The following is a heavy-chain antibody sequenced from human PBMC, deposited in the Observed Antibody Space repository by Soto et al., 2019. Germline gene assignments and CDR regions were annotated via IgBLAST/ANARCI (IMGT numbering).Heavy chain of an antibody. CDR2: ISYDGSNK. CDR1: GFTFSSYG. V-gene: IGHV3-30*18. Sequence: QVQLVESGGGVVQPGRSLRLSCAASGFTFSSYGMHWVRQAPGKGLEWVAVISYDGSNKYYADSVKGRFTISRDNSKNTLYLPMNSLRAEDTAVYYCAKDGTIGLDYWGQGTLVTVSS. D-gene: IGHD1-1*01. CDR3: AKDGTIGLDY. J-gene: IGHJ4*02.